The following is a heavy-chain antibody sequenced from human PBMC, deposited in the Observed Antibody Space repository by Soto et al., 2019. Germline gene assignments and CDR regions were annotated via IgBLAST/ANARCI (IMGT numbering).Heavy chain of an antibody. D-gene: IGHD3-22*01. V-gene: IGHV4-31*03. CDR2: IYYSGST. J-gene: IGHJ5*02. Sequence: PSETLSLTCTVSGDSISSGGYYWSWIRQHPGKGLEWIGFIYYSGSTYYNPSLKSRVTISVDTSTNQSSLKLSSVTAADTAVYYCARDQGLYDSSGDYLGWFDPWGQGTQVTVSS. CDR1: GDSISSGGYY. CDR3: ARDQGLYDSSGDYLGWFDP.